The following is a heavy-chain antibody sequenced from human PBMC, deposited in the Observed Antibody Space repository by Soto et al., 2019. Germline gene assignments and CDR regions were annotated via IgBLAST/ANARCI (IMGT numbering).Heavy chain of an antibody. CDR1: GGSISSYY. V-gene: IGHV4-4*07. Sequence: QVQLQESGPGLVKPSETLSLTCTVSGGSISSYYWSWIRQPAGKGLEWIGRIYTSGSTNYNPSLKSRVTMSVDTSKNQFSLKLSYVTAADTAVYYCARVKVRVVEVDYFDYWRQGTLVTVSS. J-gene: IGHJ4*02. D-gene: IGHD3-10*01. CDR3: ARVKVRVVEVDYFDY. CDR2: IYTSGST.